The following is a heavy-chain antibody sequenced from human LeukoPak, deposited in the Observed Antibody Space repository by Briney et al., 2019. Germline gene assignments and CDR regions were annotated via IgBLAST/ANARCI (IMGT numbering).Heavy chain of an antibody. D-gene: IGHD2-21*02. Sequence: KASETLSLTCTVSGGSISSTNYYWGWIRQPPGKGLEWIGSIYYTGSTSYNPSLKSRVTISVDTPKNQFSLKLSSVTAADTAVYYCARHVPSPLRIVVVTSDWYFDLWGRGTLVTVSS. V-gene: IGHV4-39*01. CDR1: GGSISSTNYY. J-gene: IGHJ2*01. CDR3: ARHVPSPLRIVVVTSDWYFDL. CDR2: IYYTGST.